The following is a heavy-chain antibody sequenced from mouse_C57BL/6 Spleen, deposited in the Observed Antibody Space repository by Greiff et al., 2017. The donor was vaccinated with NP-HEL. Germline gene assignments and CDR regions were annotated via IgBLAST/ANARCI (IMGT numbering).Heavy chain of an antibody. J-gene: IGHJ1*03. D-gene: IGHD2-2*01. Sequence: VQLQQSGAELVMPGASVKLSCKASGYTFTSYWMHWVKQRPGQGLEWIGELDPSDSYTNYNQKFKGKSTLTVDKSSSTAYMQLSSLTSEDSAVYYCARSGYYGYFDVWGTGTTVTVSS. CDR3: ARSGYYGYFDV. CDR2: LDPSDSYT. CDR1: GYTFTSYW. V-gene: IGHV1-69*01.